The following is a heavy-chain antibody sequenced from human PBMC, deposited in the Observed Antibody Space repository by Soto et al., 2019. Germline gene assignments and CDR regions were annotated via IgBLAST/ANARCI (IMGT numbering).Heavy chain of an antibody. V-gene: IGHV3-33*01. CDR2: IWYDGSNK. Sequence: QVQLVESGGGVVQPGRSLRLSCAASGFTFSSSGLHWVRQAPGKGLEWVALIWYDGSNKYYADSVKGRFTISRDNSKNTMYLHMNSLRAEDTAVYYCARERGNIAVGVPYHFDYWGQGTLVTVSS. CDR3: ARERGNIAVGVPYHFDY. CDR1: GFTFSSSG. D-gene: IGHD6-19*01. J-gene: IGHJ4*02.